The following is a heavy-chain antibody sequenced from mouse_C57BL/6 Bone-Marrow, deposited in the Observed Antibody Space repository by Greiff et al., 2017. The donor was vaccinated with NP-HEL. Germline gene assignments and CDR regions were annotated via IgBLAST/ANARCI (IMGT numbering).Heavy chain of an antibody. CDR2: ISDGGSYT. CDR3: ARGGITTVVARYYYAMDY. Sequence: EVHLVESGGGLVKPGGSLKLSCAASGFTFSSYAMSWVRQTPEKRLEWVATISDGGSYTYYPDNVKGRFTISRDNAKNNLYLQMSHLKSEDTAMYYCARGGITTVVARYYYAMDYWGQGTSVTVSS. J-gene: IGHJ4*01. CDR1: GFTFSSYA. V-gene: IGHV5-4*01. D-gene: IGHD1-1*01.